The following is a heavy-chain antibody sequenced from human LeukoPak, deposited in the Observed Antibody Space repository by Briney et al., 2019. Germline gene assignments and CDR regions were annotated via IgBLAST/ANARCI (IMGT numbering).Heavy chain of an antibody. Sequence: ASVAVSCKASGGTFSSYAIRWVRQAPGQGFEWMGRINPNSGGTNYAQKFQGRVTMTRDTSISTAYMELSRLRSDDTAVYYCARGGYSSRTFDYWGQEPWSPSPQ. J-gene: IGHJ4*01. CDR1: GGTFSSYA. CDR3: ARGGYSSRTFDY. D-gene: IGHD5-18*01. V-gene: IGHV1-2*06. CDR2: INPNSGGT.